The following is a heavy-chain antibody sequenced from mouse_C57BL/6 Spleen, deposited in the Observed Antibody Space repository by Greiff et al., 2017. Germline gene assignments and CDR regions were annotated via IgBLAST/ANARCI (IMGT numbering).Heavy chain of an antibody. CDR1: GFTFSDYG. V-gene: IGHV5-17*01. D-gene: IGHD2-2*01. Sequence: EVKLVESGGGLVKPGGSLTLSCAASGFTFSDYGMHWVRQAPEKGLEWVAYISSGSSTIYYADTVKGRFTISRDNAKNTLFLQMTSLRSEDTAMYYCARAGVVTNYFDYWGQGTTLTVSS. CDR2: ISSGSSTI. CDR3: ARAGVVTNYFDY. J-gene: IGHJ2*01.